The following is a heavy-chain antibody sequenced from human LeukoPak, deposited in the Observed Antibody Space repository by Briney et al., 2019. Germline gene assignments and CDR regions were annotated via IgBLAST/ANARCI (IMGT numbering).Heavy chain of an antibody. Sequence: SLRLSCTASGFNFGDYSLSCFRQAPGVGLWWVAFIRREGYGGTTEYAASVKGRLTISRDDSKSIAYLQMNSLKTEDTGVYYCTRDHDFWRGPLDVWGKGTTVTVSS. V-gene: IGHV3-49*03. CDR3: TRDHDFWRGPLDV. J-gene: IGHJ6*04. D-gene: IGHD3-3*01. CDR2: IRREGYGGTT. CDR1: GFNFGDYS.